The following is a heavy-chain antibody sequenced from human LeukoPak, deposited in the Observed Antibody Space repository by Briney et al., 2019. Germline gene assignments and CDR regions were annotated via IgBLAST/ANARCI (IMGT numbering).Heavy chain of an antibody. V-gene: IGHV4-34*01. CDR1: GASFTDYY. D-gene: IGHD2-21*02. J-gene: IGHJ6*02. CDR3: ARGPVRDDGLTGISYYFGLDV. Sequence: SETLSLTCAVYGASFTDYYWSWIRHLPGKGLEWIGEIHHRAGANYNPSLWGRVTISADTSKNQFSLHLTSVTAADTATFYCARGPVRDDGLTGISYYFGLDVWGHGTTVTVFS. CDR2: IHHRAGA.